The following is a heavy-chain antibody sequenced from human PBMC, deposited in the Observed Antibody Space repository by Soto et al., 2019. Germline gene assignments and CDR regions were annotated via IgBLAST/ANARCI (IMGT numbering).Heavy chain of an antibody. CDR2: INSDGSST. Sequence: PGGSLRLSCAASGFTFSSYWMHWVRQAPGKGLVWVSRINSDGSSTSYADSVKGRFTISRDNAKNTLYLQMNSLRAEVTAVYYCAREVQAVTRYDAFDIWGQGTMVTVSS. CDR3: AREVQAVTRYDAFDI. J-gene: IGHJ3*02. V-gene: IGHV3-74*01. CDR1: GFTFSSYW. D-gene: IGHD4-4*01.